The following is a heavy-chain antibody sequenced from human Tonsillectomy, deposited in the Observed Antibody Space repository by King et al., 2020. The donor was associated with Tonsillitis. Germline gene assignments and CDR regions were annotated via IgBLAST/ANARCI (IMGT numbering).Heavy chain of an antibody. Sequence: QLVQSGAEVKKPGSSVKVSCKASGGTFSSYAISWVRQAPGQGLEWMGGIIPIFGTANYAQKFQGRVTITADESTSTAYMELSSLRSEDTAGYYCARSYLGYCSGGSCPRFCSHAGFDYWGQGTLVTVSS. CDR3: ARSYLGYCSGGSCPRFCSHAGFDY. D-gene: IGHD2-15*01. CDR1: GGTFSSYA. V-gene: IGHV1-69*01. CDR2: IIPIFGTA. J-gene: IGHJ4*02.